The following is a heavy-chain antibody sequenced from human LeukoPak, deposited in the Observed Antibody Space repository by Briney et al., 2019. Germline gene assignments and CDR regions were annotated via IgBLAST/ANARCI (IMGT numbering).Heavy chain of an antibody. V-gene: IGHV3-23*01. CDR1: GFTFSSYA. D-gene: IGHD3-10*01. CDR2: ISGSGGST. J-gene: IGHJ4*02. CDR3: AKMPAYLLWFGELLSFFDY. Sequence: PGGSLRLSCAASGFTFSSYAMSWVRQAPGKGLEWVSAISGSGGSTYYADSVKGRFTISRDNSKNTLYLQINSLRAEDTAVYYCAKMPAYLLWFGELLSFFDYWGQGTLVTVSS.